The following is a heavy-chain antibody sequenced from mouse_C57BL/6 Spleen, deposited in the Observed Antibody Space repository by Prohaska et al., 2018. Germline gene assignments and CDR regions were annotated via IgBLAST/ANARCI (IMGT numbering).Heavy chain of an antibody. J-gene: IGHJ4*01. CDR2: ISSCGSYT. V-gene: IGHV5-6*01. CDR3: ARLYGSSSYYYAMDY. Sequence: LEWVATISSCGSYTYYPDSVKGRFTISRDNAKNTLYLQMSSLKSEDTAMYYCARLYGSSSYYYAMDYWGQGTSVTVSS. D-gene: IGHD1-1*01.